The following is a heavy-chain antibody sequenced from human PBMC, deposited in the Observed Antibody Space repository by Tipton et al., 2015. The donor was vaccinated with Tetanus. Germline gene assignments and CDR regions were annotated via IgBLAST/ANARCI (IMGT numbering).Heavy chain of an antibody. CDR2: SHYSGST. V-gene: IGHV4-61*08. Sequence: TLSLTCTVSGGSVSGGDYHWSWIRQPPGKGLEWIGYSHYSGSTSSNPSLKSRVTISLDTSKNQFSLKLTSVTAADTAMYYCARDQGGGRVVRLNWFDPWGQGTLVTVSS. J-gene: IGHJ5*02. CDR3: ARDQGGGRVVRLNWFDP. CDR1: GGSVSGGDYH. D-gene: IGHD6-6*01.